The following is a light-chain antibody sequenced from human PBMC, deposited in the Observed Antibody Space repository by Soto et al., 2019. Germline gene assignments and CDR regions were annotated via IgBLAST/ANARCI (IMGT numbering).Light chain of an antibody. J-gene: IGKJ2*01. CDR2: GAS. V-gene: IGKV1-17*03. CDR1: QGSNSY. CDR3: PQSYRAPRP. Sequence: DIQMTQSPSAMSASVGDRVTITCRASQGSNSYLAWFQQKPGKVPKRLSDGASNLQRGVPSRFSGSGSETGCTPTIISRQPKHFAPYYCPQSYRAPRPFGQGTKVDIK.